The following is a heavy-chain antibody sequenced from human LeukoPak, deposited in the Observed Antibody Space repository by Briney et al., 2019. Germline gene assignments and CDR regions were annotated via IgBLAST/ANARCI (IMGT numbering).Heavy chain of an antibody. Sequence: GGSLRLSCAASGFTFSSYAMSWVRQAPGKGLEWVSAISGSGGSTYYADSVKGRFTISRDNSKNTLYLQMNSLRAEDTAVYYCAKDRYYDILTGYYGGYFDYWGQGTLVTVSS. J-gene: IGHJ4*02. D-gene: IGHD3-9*01. CDR1: GFTFSSYA. V-gene: IGHV3-23*01. CDR2: ISGSGGST. CDR3: AKDRYYDILTGYYGGYFDY.